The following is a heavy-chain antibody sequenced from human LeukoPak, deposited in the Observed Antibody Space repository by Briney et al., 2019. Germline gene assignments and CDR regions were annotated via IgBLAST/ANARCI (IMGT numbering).Heavy chain of an antibody. V-gene: IGHV4-34*01. J-gene: IGHJ4*02. D-gene: IGHD5-18*01. CDR1: GGSFSGYY. CDR2: INHSGST. Sequence: SETLSLTCAVYGGSFSGYYWSWIRQPPGKGLEWIGEINHSGSTNYNPSLKSRVTISVDTSKNQFSLKLSSVTAADTAVYYCARDRGHMVMYYWGQGTLVTVSS. CDR3: ARDRGHMVMYY.